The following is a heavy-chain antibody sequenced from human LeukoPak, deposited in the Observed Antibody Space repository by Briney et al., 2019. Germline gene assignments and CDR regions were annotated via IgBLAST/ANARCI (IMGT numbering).Heavy chain of an antibody. D-gene: IGHD3-22*01. CDR2: ISGSGGRT. V-gene: IGHV3-23*01. Sequence: PGGSLRLSCAASGFTFSSYAMSWVRQAPGKGLEWVSGISGSGGRTNYADSVKGRFTTSRDNSKNTLYLQMNSLRAEDTAVYYCAKAEGSAGYYYDSTGYYNLDYWGQGTLVTVSS. J-gene: IGHJ4*02. CDR1: GFTFSSYA. CDR3: AKAEGSAGYYYDSTGYYNLDY.